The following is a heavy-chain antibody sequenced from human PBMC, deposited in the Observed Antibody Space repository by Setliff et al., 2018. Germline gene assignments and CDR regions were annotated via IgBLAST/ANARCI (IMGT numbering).Heavy chain of an antibody. V-gene: IGHV4-4*07. Sequence: SETLSLTCTVSGGSIINSYYWSWIRQPAGKGLEWIGRISTSGNTNYNPSLKSRVTVSLDTSKNQFSLKLTSMTAADTAVYYCARDQWVRSPPLYFSYSMDVWGQGTAVTVSS. CDR3: ARDQWVRSPPLYFSYSMDV. CDR2: ISTSGNT. CDR1: GGSIINSYY. J-gene: IGHJ6*02. D-gene: IGHD5-12*01.